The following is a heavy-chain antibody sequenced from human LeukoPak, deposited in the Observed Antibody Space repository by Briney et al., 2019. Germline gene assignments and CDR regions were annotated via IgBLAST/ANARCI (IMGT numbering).Heavy chain of an antibody. V-gene: IGHV1-18*01. Sequence: ASVKVSCKAYGYTFMSHGISWVRQAPGQGLEWMGWISGSSSNTNYAQRLQGRVTMTTDTSTTTAYMELRSLRSDDTAVYYCAKAAGSWGHDGFYILGQGTKV. CDR3: AKAAGSWGHDGFYI. J-gene: IGHJ3*02. CDR1: GYTFMSHG. D-gene: IGHD3-16*01. CDR2: ISGSSSNT.